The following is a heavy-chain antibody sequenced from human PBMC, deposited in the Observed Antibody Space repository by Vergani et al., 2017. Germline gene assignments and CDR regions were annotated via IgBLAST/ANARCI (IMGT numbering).Heavy chain of an antibody. J-gene: IGHJ6*02. CDR3: AKELGRSDYYGSGSYDYYYYGMDV. CDR1: GFTVSSYA. Sequence: EVQLLESGGGLVQPGGSLRLSCAASGFTVSSYAMSWVRQAPGKGLEWGSAISGRGGSTYDADSGKGRVTISRENSNNTLYLQMNSLRAEDTAVYYCAKELGRSDYYGSGSYDYYYYGMDVWGQGTTVTVSS. D-gene: IGHD3-10*01. V-gene: IGHV3-23*01. CDR2: ISGRGGST.